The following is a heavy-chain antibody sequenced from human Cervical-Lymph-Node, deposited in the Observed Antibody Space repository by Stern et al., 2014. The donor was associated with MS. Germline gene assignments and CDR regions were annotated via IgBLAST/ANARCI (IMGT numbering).Heavy chain of an antibody. CDR1: GGTFSSSG. CDR3: ATLGVTTGDFDP. D-gene: IGHD4-17*01. J-gene: IGHJ5*02. CDR2: IIPILSIT. Sequence: VQLVQSGSEVKKPGSSVRVSCKASGGTFSSSGISWVRQAPGQGLEWMGRIIPILSITNYAQNFQGRVTITADKSTSTAYMELSSLRAEDTAVYYCATLGVTTGDFDPWGQGTLVTVPS. V-gene: IGHV1-69*04.